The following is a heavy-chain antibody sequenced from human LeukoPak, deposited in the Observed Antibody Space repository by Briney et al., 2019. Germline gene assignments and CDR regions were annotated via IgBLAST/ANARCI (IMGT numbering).Heavy chain of an antibody. Sequence: SETLSLTCTVSGGSISSYYWSWIRQPPGKGLEWIGEINHSGSTNYNPSLKSRVTISVDTSKNQFSLKLSSVTAADTAVYYCARGPTAVRDYWGQGTLVTVSS. CDR1: GGSISSYY. V-gene: IGHV4-34*01. CDR3: ARGPTAVRDY. J-gene: IGHJ4*02. CDR2: INHSGST. D-gene: IGHD6-19*01.